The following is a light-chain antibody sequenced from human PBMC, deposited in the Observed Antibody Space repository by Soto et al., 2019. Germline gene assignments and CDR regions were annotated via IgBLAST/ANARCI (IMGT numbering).Light chain of an antibody. V-gene: IGKV3-11*01. Sequence: EIVLTQSPATLSLSPGERATLSCRASQSVRSLLAWHQQKPGQAPRLLIYDASNRATGIPARFSGSGSGTDFNLTISRLEPEDFAIYYFHQSSNWPPSFGPGTTVDI. CDR2: DAS. CDR1: QSVRSL. CDR3: HQSSNWPPS. J-gene: IGKJ3*01.